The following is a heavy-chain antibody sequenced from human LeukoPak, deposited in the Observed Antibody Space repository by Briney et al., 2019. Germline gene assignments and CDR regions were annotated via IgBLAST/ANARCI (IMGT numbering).Heavy chain of an antibody. J-gene: IGHJ4*02. CDR3: ARGLKYSSGWYVSFTY. CDR1: GYTSTSYD. D-gene: IGHD6-19*01. Sequence: ASVKVSCKASGYTSTSYDINWVRQATGQGLEWMGWMNPNSGNTGYAQKFQGRVTMTRNTSISTAYMELSSLRSEDTAVYYCARGLKYSSGWYVSFTYWGQGTLVTVSS. V-gene: IGHV1-8*01. CDR2: MNPNSGNT.